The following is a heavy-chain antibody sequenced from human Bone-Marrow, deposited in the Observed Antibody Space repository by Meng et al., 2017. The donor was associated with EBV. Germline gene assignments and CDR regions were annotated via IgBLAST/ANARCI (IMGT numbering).Heavy chain of an antibody. CDR1: GYTFTNHA. Sequence: QVRRGQSGPEGKKPGASVKVSCKASGYTFTNHAMHWVRQAPGQRFEWMGWINVGNDITKYSQKFQGRVTITRDTSANTAYMDLSSLKSEDTAVYFCARDRFDSGSYYIDYWGQGTLVTVSS. J-gene: IGHJ4*02. D-gene: IGHD3-10*01. CDR2: INVGNDIT. V-gene: IGHV1-3*01. CDR3: ARDRFDSGSYYIDY.